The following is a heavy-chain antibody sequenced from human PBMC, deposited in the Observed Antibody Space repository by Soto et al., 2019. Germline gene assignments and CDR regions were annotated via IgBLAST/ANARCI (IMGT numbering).Heavy chain of an antibody. V-gene: IGHV3-74*01. J-gene: IGHJ4*02. CDR1: GFPFSNSW. Sequence: EVQLVESGGGLVQPGGSLRLSCAASGFPFSNSWMSWVRQAPGKGLVWVSRINVDGSSTNYADSVKGRFTISRDNAMKTLYLQMNSRRVEDTAVYYCVRDFRWGQGTLVTVSS. CDR2: INVDGSST. CDR3: VRDFR.